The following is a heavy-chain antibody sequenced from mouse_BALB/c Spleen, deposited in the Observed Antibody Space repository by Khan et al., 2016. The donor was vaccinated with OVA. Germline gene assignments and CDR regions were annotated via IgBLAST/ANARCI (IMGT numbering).Heavy chain of an antibody. CDR2: ISSGGSYT. Sequence: EVELVESGGDLVKPEGSLTLSCAASGFTFSTYGMSWVRQTPDKRLEWVATISSGGSYTYYPDSVQGRFTISRDHAKNTLYLQMSSLKSEDTAMFYCARLAYYYDSEGVAYWGQGTLVTVSA. V-gene: IGHV5-6*01. CDR3: ARLAYYYDSEGVAY. CDR1: GFTFSTYG. J-gene: IGHJ3*01. D-gene: IGHD1-1*01.